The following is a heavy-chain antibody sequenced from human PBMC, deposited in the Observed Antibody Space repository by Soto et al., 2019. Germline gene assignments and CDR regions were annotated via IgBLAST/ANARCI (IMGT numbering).Heavy chain of an antibody. Sequence: GSLRLSCAASGFTFSSYGMHWVRQAPGKGLEWVAVISYDGSNKYYADSVKGRFTISRDNSKNTLYLQMNSLRAEDTAVYYCAKDYYDSSGYSLVAFDIWGQGTMVTVSS. CDR1: GFTFSSYG. CDR2: ISYDGSNK. V-gene: IGHV3-30*18. D-gene: IGHD3-22*01. CDR3: AKDYYDSSGYSLVAFDI. J-gene: IGHJ3*02.